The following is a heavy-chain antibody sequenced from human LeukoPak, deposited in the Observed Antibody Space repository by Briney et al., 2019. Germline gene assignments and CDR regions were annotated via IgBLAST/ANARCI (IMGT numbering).Heavy chain of an antibody. D-gene: IGHD2-2*01. CDR3: AKDSRYCSSTSCPAAFDP. CDR1: GFTFSSYA. CDR2: ISGSGGST. Sequence: GGSLRLSCAASGFTFSSYAMSWVRQAPGKGLEWVSAISGSGGSTYYADSVKGRFTISGDNSKNTLYLQMNSLRAEDTAVYYCAKDSRYCSSTSCPAAFDPWGQGTLVTVSS. J-gene: IGHJ5*02. V-gene: IGHV3-23*01.